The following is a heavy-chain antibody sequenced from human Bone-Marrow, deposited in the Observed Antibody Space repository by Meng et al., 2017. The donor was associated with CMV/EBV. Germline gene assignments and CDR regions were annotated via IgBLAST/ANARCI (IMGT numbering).Heavy chain of an antibody. V-gene: IGHV4-39*07. J-gene: IGHJ4*02. Sequence: GSLRLPCTVSGGSISSSSYYWGWIRQPPGKGLEWIGRIYYSGSTYYNPSLKSRVTISVDTYKNQFSLKLSTVTAADTAVYYCGKVAMTTVVTPTFDYWGQGTLVTVSS. CDR3: GKVAMTTVVTPTFDY. CDR1: GGSISSSSYY. CDR2: IYYSGST. D-gene: IGHD4-23*01.